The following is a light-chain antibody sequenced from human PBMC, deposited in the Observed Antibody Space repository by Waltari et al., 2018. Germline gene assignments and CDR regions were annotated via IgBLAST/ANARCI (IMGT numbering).Light chain of an antibody. V-gene: IGLV2-23*02. Sequence: QSALTQPASVSGSPGQSITISCTGSSTDIGTYYVVSWHQHHPGKAPKLIIYGVTNRPSGVSNRFSGSKSGNTASLQISGLQTEDEADYYCCSYAGSMLFGGGTKLTVL. J-gene: IGLJ2*01. CDR2: GVT. CDR3: CSYAGSML. CDR1: STDIGTYYV.